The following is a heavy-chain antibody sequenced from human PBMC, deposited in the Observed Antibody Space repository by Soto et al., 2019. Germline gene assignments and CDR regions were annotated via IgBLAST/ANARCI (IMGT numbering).Heavy chain of an antibody. J-gene: IGHJ3*02. Sequence: ASVKVSCKASGYTFTGYYMHWVRQAPGQRLEWMGWINPNSGGTNYAQKFQGWVTMTRDTSISTAYMELSRLRSDDTAVYYCARGEGEEAIFGVVIHDKNAFDIWGQGTMVTVSS. CDR3: ARGEGEEAIFGVVIHDKNAFDI. V-gene: IGHV1-2*04. D-gene: IGHD3-3*01. CDR1: GYTFTGYY. CDR2: INPNSGGT.